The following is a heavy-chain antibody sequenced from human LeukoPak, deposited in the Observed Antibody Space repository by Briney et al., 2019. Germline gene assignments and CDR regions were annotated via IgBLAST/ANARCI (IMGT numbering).Heavy chain of an antibody. J-gene: IGHJ4*02. CDR2: ISSSSSYI. Sequence: GGSLRLSCAASGFTFSSYSMNWVRQAPGKGLEWVSSISSSSSYIYYADSVKGRFTISRDNAKNSLYLQMNSLRAEDTAVYYCAKVTYGSGTYGAFDYWGQGTLVTVSS. CDR1: GFTFSSYS. V-gene: IGHV3-21*04. CDR3: AKVTYGSGTYGAFDY. D-gene: IGHD3-10*01.